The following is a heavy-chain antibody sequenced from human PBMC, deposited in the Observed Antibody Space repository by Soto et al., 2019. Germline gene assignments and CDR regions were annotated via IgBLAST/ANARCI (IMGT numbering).Heavy chain of an antibody. CDR2: ISAYNGNT. CDR1: GYSFTSYG. D-gene: IGHD3-22*01. J-gene: IGHJ4*02. CDR3: ARSASSGYYLDY. Sequence: QVHLVQSGAEVKEPGASVKVSCKASGYSFTSYGLNWVRQAPGQGLEWMGWISAYNGNTNYAQSLQGRVTMTTDTSTSTAYMELRSLRSDDTAVYYCARSASSGYYLDYWGQGTLVTVSS. V-gene: IGHV1-18*01.